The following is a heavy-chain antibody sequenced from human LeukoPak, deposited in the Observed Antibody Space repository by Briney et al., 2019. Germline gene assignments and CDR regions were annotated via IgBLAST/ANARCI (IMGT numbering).Heavy chain of an antibody. CDR2: ISGSGGST. D-gene: IGHD2-15*01. V-gene: IGHV3-23*01. Sequence: GGSLRLSCAASGFTFSSYAMSWVRQAPGKGLEWVSAISGSGGSTYYADSVKGRFTISRDNSKNTVHQQMNSMRAEGTGVYYCAKDPYCSGGSCYGAEYFQHWGQGNLVTVSS. CDR3: AKDPYCSGGSCYGAEYFQH. J-gene: IGHJ1*01. CDR1: GFTFSSYA.